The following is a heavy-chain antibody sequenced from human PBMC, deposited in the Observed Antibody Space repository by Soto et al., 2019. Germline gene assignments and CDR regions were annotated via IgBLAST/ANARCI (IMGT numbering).Heavy chain of an antibody. D-gene: IGHD6-6*01. J-gene: IGHJ6*02. CDR1: GGSFSDYF. CDR3: AGIEFASSAFHYYYYAVDV. Sequence: PSETLSLTCAVYGGSFSDYFWTWIRQPPGKGLEWIGEINHSGSTNFNPSLKSRVAISADTSRNQFSLRVTSVTAADTAVYYCAGIEFASSAFHYYYYAVDVWGQGTTVTVSS. CDR2: INHSGST. V-gene: IGHV4-34*01.